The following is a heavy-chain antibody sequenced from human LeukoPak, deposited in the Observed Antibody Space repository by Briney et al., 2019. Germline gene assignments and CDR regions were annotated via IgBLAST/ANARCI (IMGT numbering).Heavy chain of an antibody. J-gene: IGHJ6*04. Sequence: PGRSLRLSCAASGFTFSSYAMPWVRQAPGKGLEWVAVISYDGSNKYYADSVKGRFTISRDNSKNTLYLQMNSLRAEDTAVYYCAREGPIFGVVITGVDVWGKGTTVTVSS. CDR1: GFTFSSYA. CDR3: AREGPIFGVVITGVDV. D-gene: IGHD3-3*01. CDR2: ISYDGSNK. V-gene: IGHV3-30*07.